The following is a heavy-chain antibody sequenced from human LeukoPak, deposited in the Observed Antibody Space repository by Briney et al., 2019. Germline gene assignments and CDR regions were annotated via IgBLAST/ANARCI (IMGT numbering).Heavy chain of an antibody. D-gene: IGHD3-9*01. CDR1: GFTFDDHG. V-gene: IGHV3-9*01. CDR3: AKDNLSTGGDLIRYFDWSLIL. J-gene: IGHJ4*02. CDR2: ISWNSGGI. Sequence: GRSLRLSCAASGFTFDDHGMHWVRQAPGKGLEWVSGISWNSGGIGYADSVKGRFTISRDNAKNSLYLQMNSLRAEDTALYYCAKDNLSTGGDLIRYFDWSLILWGQGTLVTVSS.